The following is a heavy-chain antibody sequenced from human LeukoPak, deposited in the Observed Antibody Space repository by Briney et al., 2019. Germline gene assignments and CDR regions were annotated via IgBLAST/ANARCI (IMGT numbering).Heavy chain of an antibody. CDR1: GYTFTGYY. D-gene: IGHD3-10*01. CDR2: INPNSGGT. CDR3: ARNIWFGESADAFDI. J-gene: IGHJ3*02. V-gene: IGHV1-2*02. Sequence: GASVKVSCKASGYTFTGYYMHWVRQAPGQGLGWMGWINPNSGGTNYAQKFQGRVTMTRDKSIRTAYMELSRLTSDDTAVYYCARNIWFGESADAFDIWGQGTMVTVSS.